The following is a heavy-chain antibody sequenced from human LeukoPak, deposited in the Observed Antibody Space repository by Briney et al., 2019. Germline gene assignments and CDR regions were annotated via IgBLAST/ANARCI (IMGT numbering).Heavy chain of an antibody. CDR2: ISGSGGST. CDR3: AKAAQDIVVVPAANFDY. Sequence: PGGSLRLSCAASGFPLSSYAMSWVRQVPGKGLEWVSAISGSGGSTYYADSVKGRFTISRDNSKNTLYLQMNSLRAEDTAVYYCAKAAQDIVVVPAANFDYWGQGTLVTVSS. D-gene: IGHD2-2*01. J-gene: IGHJ4*02. CDR1: GFPLSSYA. V-gene: IGHV3-23*01.